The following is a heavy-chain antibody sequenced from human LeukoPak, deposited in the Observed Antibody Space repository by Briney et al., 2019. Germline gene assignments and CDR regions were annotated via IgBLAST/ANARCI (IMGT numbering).Heavy chain of an antibody. CDR3: ARFGAQQLSNFDY. D-gene: IGHD6-13*01. V-gene: IGHV5-51*01. J-gene: IGHJ4*02. CDR2: IYPGDSDT. CDR1: GYSFTSYW. Sequence: GESLKISCKGSGYSFTSYWIGWVRQMPGKGLEWMGIIYPGDSDTRYSPSFQGRVTISADKSISTAYLQWSSLKASDTAMYYCARFGAQQLSNFDYWGQGTLVTVSS.